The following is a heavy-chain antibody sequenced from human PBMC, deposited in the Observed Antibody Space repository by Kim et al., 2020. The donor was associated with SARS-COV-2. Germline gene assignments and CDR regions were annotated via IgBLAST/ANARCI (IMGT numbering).Heavy chain of an antibody. CDR3: AGDGGYGHHDY. D-gene: IGHD1-26*01. CDR2: IYHSGRA. CDR1: GVSITIDDYS. J-gene: IGHJ4*02. V-gene: IGHV4-30-2*01. Sequence: SETLSLTCAVSGVSITIDDYSWSWIRQPPGKGLEWIGYIYHSGRAFYNPSLKSRVSMSVDTSVHQFSLRLTSVTAADTAVYYCAGDGGYGHHDYWGQGMLVTVSS.